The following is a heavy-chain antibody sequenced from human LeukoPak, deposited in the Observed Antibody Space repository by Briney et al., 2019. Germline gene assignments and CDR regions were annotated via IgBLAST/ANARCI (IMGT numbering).Heavy chain of an antibody. CDR2: ISYDGSNK. CDR3: AITSGGSGSYDY. Sequence: GGSLRLSCAASGFTFSSYTMKWVRQAPGKGLEWVAVISYDGSNKYYADSVKGRFTISRDNSKNTLYLQMNSLRAEDTAVYYCAITSGGSGSYDYWGQGTLVTVSS. CDR1: GFTFSSYT. J-gene: IGHJ4*02. V-gene: IGHV3-30*04. D-gene: IGHD3-10*01.